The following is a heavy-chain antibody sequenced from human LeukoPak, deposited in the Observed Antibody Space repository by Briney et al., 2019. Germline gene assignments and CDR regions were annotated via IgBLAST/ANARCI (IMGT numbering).Heavy chain of an antibody. CDR3: ARVHSYASGIEV. CDR1: GDSLNGYY. CDR2: IHSGGT. J-gene: IGHJ6*02. D-gene: IGHD3-16*01. V-gene: IGHV4-4*07. Sequence: PSETLSLTCSVSGDSLNGYYWSWIRQPAGEGLEWIGRIHSGGTNHNPSLKSRVTMSLDTSKNQLSLRLTSVTAADTAVYYCARVHSYASGIEVWGQGTTVTVSS.